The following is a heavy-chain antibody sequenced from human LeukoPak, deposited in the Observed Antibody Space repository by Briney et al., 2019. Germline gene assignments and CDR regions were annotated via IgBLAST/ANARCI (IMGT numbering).Heavy chain of an antibody. CDR2: FYPADGEP. D-gene: IGHD4-17*01. CDR1: GYTLTEVS. V-gene: IGHV1-24*01. CDR3: ATEVVGYGDVHYFDS. Sequence: GASVKVSCKISGYTLTEVSMHWVRQAPGKGLEWMGGFYPADGEPIYAQKFQGRVTMSEDTSTDTAYMALSSLRSEDTAVYYCATEVVGYGDVHYFDSWGQGTLVTVSS. J-gene: IGHJ4*02.